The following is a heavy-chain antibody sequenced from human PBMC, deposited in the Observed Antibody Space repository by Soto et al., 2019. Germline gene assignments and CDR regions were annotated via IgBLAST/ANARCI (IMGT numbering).Heavy chain of an antibody. V-gene: IGHV3-23*01. D-gene: IGHD2-8*01. J-gene: IGHJ3*02. CDR1: GFIFSSYA. Sequence: VQLLESGGDLVQPGGSLRLSCAASGFIFSSYAMNWVRQAPGKGLELVAGIDQSGGTAYYAESVRGRVAISRDNSINTLYLQMSSLRAEDTALYYCAHPRGYGVFDAVDIWGQGTMVTVSS. CDR3: AHPRGYGVFDAVDI. CDR2: IDQSGGTA.